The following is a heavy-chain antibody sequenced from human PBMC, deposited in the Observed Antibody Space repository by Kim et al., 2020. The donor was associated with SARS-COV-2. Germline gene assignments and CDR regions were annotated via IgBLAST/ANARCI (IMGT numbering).Heavy chain of an antibody. CDR1: GFTFSSYS. D-gene: IGHD1-1*01. V-gene: IGHV3-21*01. Sequence: GGSLRLSCAASGFTFSSYSMNWVRQAPGKGLEWVSSISSSSSYIYYADSVKGRFTISRDNAKNSLYLQMNSLRAEDTAVYYCARDPEGTAAFDIWGQGTMVTVSS. CDR2: ISSSSSYI. J-gene: IGHJ3*02. CDR3: ARDPEGTAAFDI.